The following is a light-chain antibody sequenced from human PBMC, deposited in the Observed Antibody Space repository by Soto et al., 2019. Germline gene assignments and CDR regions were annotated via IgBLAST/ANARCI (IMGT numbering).Light chain of an antibody. V-gene: IGKV3-20*01. CDR2: DAS. J-gene: IGKJ1*01. CDR3: QQYGSSPRA. CDR1: QSVSSNY. Sequence: EIVLTQSPDTLSLSPGERATLSCRASQSVSSNYLAWYQQKPGQAPRLLIYDASSRATGVPDRFSGSGSGTDFTLTISRLEPEDFAVYYCQQYGSSPRAFGQGTKVGIK.